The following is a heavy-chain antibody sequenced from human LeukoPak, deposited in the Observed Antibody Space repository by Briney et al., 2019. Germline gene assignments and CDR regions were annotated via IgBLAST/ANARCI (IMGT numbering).Heavy chain of an antibody. CDR3: AADFYTSYHLGY. CDR2: IYRSGSI. Sequence: GGSLRLSCAVSGFTVTVNYMSWVRQAPGKGLEWVSIIYRSGSISYADSVKGRFIISRDSSTNTLSLQMTSLSAEDTAVYYCAADFYTSYHLGYWGQGTLVTVSS. D-gene: IGHD3-16*01. J-gene: IGHJ4*02. CDR1: GFTVTVNY. V-gene: IGHV3-66*01.